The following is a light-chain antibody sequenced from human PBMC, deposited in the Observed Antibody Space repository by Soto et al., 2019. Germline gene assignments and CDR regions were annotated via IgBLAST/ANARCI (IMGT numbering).Light chain of an antibody. Sequence: EIVLTQSPGTLSLSPGERATLSCRASQSVRSSYLAWYQQKPGQAPRLLIYDASNRVTGIPDRFSGSGSGTDFTLTISRLEPKDFAVYYCQQYGGSPGTFGQGTKVEIK. CDR2: DAS. J-gene: IGKJ1*01. CDR1: QSVRSSY. CDR3: QQYGGSPGT. V-gene: IGKV3-20*01.